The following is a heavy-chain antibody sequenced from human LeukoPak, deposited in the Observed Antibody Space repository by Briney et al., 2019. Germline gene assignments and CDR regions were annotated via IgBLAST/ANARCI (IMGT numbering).Heavy chain of an antibody. Sequence: SETLSLTCTVSGGSISSYYWSWIRQPAGKGLEWIGRIYTSGSTNYNTSLKSRVTMSVDTSKNQFSLKLSSVTAADTAVYYCARDLAGSIAAQSNWFDPWGQGTLVTVSS. CDR3: ARDLAGSIAAQSNWFDP. J-gene: IGHJ5*02. D-gene: IGHD6-6*01. V-gene: IGHV4-4*07. CDR2: IYTSGST. CDR1: GGSISSYY.